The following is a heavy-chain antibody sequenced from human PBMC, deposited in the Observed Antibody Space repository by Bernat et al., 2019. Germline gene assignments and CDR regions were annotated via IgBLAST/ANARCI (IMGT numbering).Heavy chain of an antibody. V-gene: IGHV4-31*03. CDR1: GGSISSSSSF. CDR3: ARESGGGYGRFDS. D-gene: IGHD3-22*01. CDR2: IYYSGTT. J-gene: IGHJ4*02. Sequence: QVQLQESGPELLKPSQTLSLTCTVSGGSISSSSSFWSWIRQDPEKGLEWIGYIYYSGTTYFNPSLRSRVTMSTDTSKNQFSLKLTSVTAADTAVYYCARESGGGYGRFDSWGKGSLVTVSS.